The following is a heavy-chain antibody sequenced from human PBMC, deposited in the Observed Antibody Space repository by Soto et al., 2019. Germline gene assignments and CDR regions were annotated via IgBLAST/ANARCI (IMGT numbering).Heavy chain of an antibody. D-gene: IGHD3-3*01. CDR1: GYTFTSCY. V-gene: IGHV1-46*01. Sequence: ASVKVSCKASGYTFTSCYMHWVRQAPGQGLEWMGIINPSGGSISYAQKFQGRVTMTRDTSTSTVYMELSSLRSEDTAVYYCTRTIFGVAPMMDNWFDPWGQGTLVTVSS. CDR2: INPSGGSI. J-gene: IGHJ5*02. CDR3: TRTIFGVAPMMDNWFDP.